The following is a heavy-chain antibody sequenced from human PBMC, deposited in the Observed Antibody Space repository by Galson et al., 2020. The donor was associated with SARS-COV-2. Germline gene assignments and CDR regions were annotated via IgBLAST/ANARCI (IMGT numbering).Heavy chain of an antibody. CDR1: GFTFSDYD. CDR2: IDHGSSTV. D-gene: IGHD3-16*02. CDR3: AREWRLMGWGSYPDY. J-gene: IGHJ4*02. V-gene: IGHV3-48*01. Sequence: PGGSLRLSCAASGFTFSDYDMDWVRQAPGKGLEWISFIDHGSSTVYYADSVKGRFTISRDDAQNSLYLQMNSLRADDTAVYYCAREWRLMGWGSYPDYWGQGTLVTVSS.